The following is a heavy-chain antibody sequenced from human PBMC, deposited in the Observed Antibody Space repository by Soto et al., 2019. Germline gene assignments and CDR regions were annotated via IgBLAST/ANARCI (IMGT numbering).Heavy chain of an antibody. V-gene: IGHV1-18*01. Sequence: ASVKVSCKASGYTFTSYGISWVRQAPGQGLEWMGWISAYNGNTNYAQKLQGRVTMTTDTSTSTAYMELRSLRSDDTAVYYCARDGTIFSPPRPYREYDVDYWGQGTLVTVSS. CDR1: GYTFTSYG. D-gene: IGHD1-1*01. J-gene: IGHJ4*02. CDR2: ISAYNGNT. CDR3: ARDGTIFSPPRPYREYDVDY.